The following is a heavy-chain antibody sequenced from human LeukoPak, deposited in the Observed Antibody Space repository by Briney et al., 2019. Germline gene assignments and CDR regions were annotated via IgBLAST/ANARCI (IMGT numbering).Heavy chain of an antibody. J-gene: IGHJ4*02. D-gene: IGHD6-13*01. V-gene: IGHV4-4*07. CDR3: ARGPLEAAAGTKTKRAIDY. CDR2: IYTSGST. CDR1: GGSISSYY. Sequence: SETLSLTCTVSGGSISSYYWSWIRQPAGKGLEWIGRIYTSGSTNYNPSLKSRVTMSVDTSKNQFSLKLSSVTAADTAVYYCARGPLEAAAGTKTKRAIDYWGQGTLVTVSS.